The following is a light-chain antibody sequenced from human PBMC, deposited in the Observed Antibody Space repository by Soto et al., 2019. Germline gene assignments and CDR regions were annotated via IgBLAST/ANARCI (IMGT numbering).Light chain of an antibody. CDR2: DVS. Sequence: QSALTQPASVSGSPGQSITISCSGTSSDVGAYNYVSWYQQHPGKAPRVMIYDVSNRPSGVSNRFSGSKSGNTATLTISGLQAEDEADYSCSSYTSDNTYVFATGTKLTVL. CDR3: SSYTSDNTYV. V-gene: IGLV2-14*01. CDR1: SSDVGAYNY. J-gene: IGLJ1*01.